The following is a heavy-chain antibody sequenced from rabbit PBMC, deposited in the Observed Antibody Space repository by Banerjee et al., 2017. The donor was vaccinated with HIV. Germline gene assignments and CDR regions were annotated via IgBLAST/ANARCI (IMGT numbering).Heavy chain of an antibody. CDR2: IYIGSGST. D-gene: IGHD6-1*01. CDR3: ARDRNGAYGYVRLDL. V-gene: IGHV1S45*01. CDR1: GFSFSSSYY. J-gene: IGHJ3*01. Sequence: QEQMVESGGGLVQPEGSLTLTCTASGFSFSSSYYMCWVRQAPGKGLEWIGCIYIGSGSTYYASWAKGRFTISKISSTTVTLQMTSLTAADTATYFCARDRNGAYGYVRLDLWGPGTLVTVS.